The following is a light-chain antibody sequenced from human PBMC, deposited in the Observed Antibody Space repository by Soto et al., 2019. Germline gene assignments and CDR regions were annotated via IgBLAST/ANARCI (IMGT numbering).Light chain of an antibody. CDR2: GAS. CDR3: QQYGSSPRAWT. J-gene: IGKJ1*01. CDR1: QSVSSTY. Sequence: EIVLTQSPGTLSLSPGERATLSCRASQSVSSTYLAWYQQRPGQAPRLLIYGASSRLTGIPDRFSGSGSGADFPLTISRLEPGDFAGYYCQQYGSSPRAWTFGQGTKVEIK. V-gene: IGKV3-20*01.